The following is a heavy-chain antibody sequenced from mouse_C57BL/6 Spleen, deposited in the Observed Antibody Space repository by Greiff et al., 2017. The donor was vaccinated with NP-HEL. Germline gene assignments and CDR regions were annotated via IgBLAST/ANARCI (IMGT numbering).Heavy chain of an antibody. CDR3: ARYYGSRRNAMDY. CDR1: GFTFTDYY. D-gene: IGHD1-1*01. J-gene: IGHJ4*01. Sequence: EVHLVESGGGLVQPGGSLSLSCAASGFTFTDYYMSWVRQPPGKALEWLGFIRNKANGYTTEYSASVKGRFTISRDNSQSILYLQMNALRAEDSATYYCARYYGSRRNAMDYWGQGTSVTVSS. V-gene: IGHV7-3*01. CDR2: IRNKANGYTT.